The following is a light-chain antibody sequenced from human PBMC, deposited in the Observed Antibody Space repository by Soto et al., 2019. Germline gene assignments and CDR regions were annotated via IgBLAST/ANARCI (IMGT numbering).Light chain of an antibody. V-gene: IGLV2-11*01. CDR3: SSYTSSSTQV. CDR2: DVT. J-gene: IGLJ3*02. Sequence: QSALTQPRSVSGSPGQSVTISCTGTSNDVGAYNFVSWYQQPPDKAPKLMIYDVTKRPSGVPDRFSGSKSGNTASLTISGLQAEDEADYYCSSYTSSSTQVFGGGTKVTVL. CDR1: SNDVGAYNF.